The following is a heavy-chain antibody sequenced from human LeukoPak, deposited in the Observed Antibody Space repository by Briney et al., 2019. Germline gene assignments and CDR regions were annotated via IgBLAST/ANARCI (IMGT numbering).Heavy chain of an antibody. Sequence: KPSETLSLTCAVYGGSFSGYYWSLVRQPPGKGLEWIGEINHSGSTNYNPSLKSRVTISVDTSKNQFSLKLSSVTAADTAVYYCARVVVVAAGHDYWGQGTLVTVSS. CDR3: ARVVVVAAGHDY. D-gene: IGHD2-15*01. CDR2: INHSGST. J-gene: IGHJ4*02. CDR1: GGSFSGYY. V-gene: IGHV4-34*01.